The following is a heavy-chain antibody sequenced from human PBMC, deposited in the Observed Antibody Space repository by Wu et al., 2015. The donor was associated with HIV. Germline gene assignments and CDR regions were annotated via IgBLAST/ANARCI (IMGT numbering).Heavy chain of an antibody. D-gene: IGHD2-2*01. Sequence: QDQLVQSGAEVKKPGASVKVSCKVSGYSLSELSIHWVRQAPGKGLEWMGGSDREDGETVYAQKFQGRVTMTEDTSTDTAYMELSSLRSEDTAVYYCATVRGDFVSGPPDMRRYYYYMDVWGKGTTVTVSS. CDR1: GYSLSELS. V-gene: IGHV1-24*01. CDR2: SDREDGET. J-gene: IGHJ6*03. CDR3: ATVRGDFVSGPPDMRRYYYYMDV.